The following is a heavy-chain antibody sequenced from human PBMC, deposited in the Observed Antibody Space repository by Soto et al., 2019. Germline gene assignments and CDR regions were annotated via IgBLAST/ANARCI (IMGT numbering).Heavy chain of an antibody. CDR1: GFTFTCYT. CDR2: ISGSGSST. CDR3: AQEGVRYSSGVRCYGILGF. D-gene: IGHD2-15*01. Sequence: EVQLLESGGGLVQPGGSLRLSCAASGFTFTCYTMTWVRQAPGKGLEWVSGISGSGSSTYYADSVKGRFTISRDSSKSALYLQMNSLRAEDTAVYYCAQEGVRYSSGVRCYGILGFWGQGTLVTVSS. J-gene: IGHJ4*02. V-gene: IGHV3-23*01.